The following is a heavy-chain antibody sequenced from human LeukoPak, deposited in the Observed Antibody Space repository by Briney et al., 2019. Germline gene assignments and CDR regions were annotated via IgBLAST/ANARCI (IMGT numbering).Heavy chain of an antibody. Sequence: ASVKVSCKASGYTFTGNGITWVRRAPGQGLEWMGWINTNTGNPIYAQGFTGRFVLSLDTSVSTAYLQISSLKAEDTAVYYCARRVPFDLWGQGTLVTVSS. D-gene: IGHD4/OR15-4a*01. V-gene: IGHV7-4-1*02. J-gene: IGHJ4*02. CDR1: GYTFTGNG. CDR2: INTNTGNP. CDR3: ARRVPFDL.